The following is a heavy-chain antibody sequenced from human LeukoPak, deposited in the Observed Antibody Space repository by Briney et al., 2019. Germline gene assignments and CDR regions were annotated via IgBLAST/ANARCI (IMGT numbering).Heavy chain of an antibody. V-gene: IGHV1-24*01. CDR3: ATDLLGYYGSGSYHY. D-gene: IGHD3-10*01. Sequence: GASVKVSCKVSGYTLTELSMHWVRQAPGKGLEWMGGFDPEDGETIYAQKFQGRVTMTEDTSTDTAYMELSSLRSEDTAVYYCATDLLGYYGSGSYHYWGQGTLVTVSS. CDR2: FDPEDGET. J-gene: IGHJ4*02. CDR1: GYTLTELS.